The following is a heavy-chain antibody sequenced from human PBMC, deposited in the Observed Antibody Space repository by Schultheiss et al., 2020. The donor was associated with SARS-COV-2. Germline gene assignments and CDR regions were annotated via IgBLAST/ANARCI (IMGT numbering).Heavy chain of an antibody. CDR1: GFTFVSYP. CDR2: ISGSGGST. CDR3: AKASIAAAGLFDY. Sequence: GGSLRLSCAASGFTFVSYPMSWVRQAPGKGLEWVSAISGSGGSTYYADSVKGRFTISRDNSKNTLYLQMNSLRAEDTAVYYCAKASIAAAGLFDYWGQGTLVTVSS. V-gene: IGHV3-23*01. J-gene: IGHJ4*02. D-gene: IGHD6-13*01.